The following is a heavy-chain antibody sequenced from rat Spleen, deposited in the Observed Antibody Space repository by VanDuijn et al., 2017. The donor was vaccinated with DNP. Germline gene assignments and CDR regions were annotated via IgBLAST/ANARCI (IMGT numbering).Heavy chain of an antibody. V-gene: IGHV5-22*01. D-gene: IGHD1-4*01. CDR3: ARHVLPLRVWDY. J-gene: IGHJ2*01. CDR1: GFTFSDYY. CDR2: ISYDGGST. Sequence: EVQLVESGGGSVQPGRSLKLSCAASGFTFSDYYMAWVRQAPTKGLEWVAYISYDGGSTYHGDSVKGRFTISRDIAKNTLYLQMNSLRSEDMATYYCARHVLPLRVWDYWGQGVMVTVSS.